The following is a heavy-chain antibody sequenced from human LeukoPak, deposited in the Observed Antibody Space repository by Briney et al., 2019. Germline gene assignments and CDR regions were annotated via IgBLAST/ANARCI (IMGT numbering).Heavy chain of an antibody. J-gene: IGHJ6*03. CDR1: RFTFSSNW. CDR2: IKQDGSEK. V-gene: IGHV3-7*01. Sequence: PGGSLRLSCTATRFTFSSNWMSWVRQAPGKGLEWVANIKQDGSEKYYVDSVKGRFTISRDNAKNSLYLQMNSLRAEDTAVYYCASRGYSNFYYYMDVWGKGTTVTVSS. CDR3: ASRGYSNFYYYMDV. D-gene: IGHD4-23*01.